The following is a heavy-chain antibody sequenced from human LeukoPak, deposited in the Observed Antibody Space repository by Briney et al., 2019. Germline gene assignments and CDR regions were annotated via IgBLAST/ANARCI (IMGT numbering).Heavy chain of an antibody. CDR2: IYYSGNT. J-gene: IGHJ5*02. D-gene: IGHD1-14*01. V-gene: IGHV4-61*01. CDR1: GGSVSSGSYY. CDR3: ARVGDFGYKFDP. Sequence: SETLSLTCSVSGGSVSSGSYYWSWIRQPPGKGLEWIGYIYYSGNTNYNPSLKSRVTISVDTSKNQFSLKLSSVTAADTAVYYCARVGDFGYKFDPWGQGTLVTVSS.